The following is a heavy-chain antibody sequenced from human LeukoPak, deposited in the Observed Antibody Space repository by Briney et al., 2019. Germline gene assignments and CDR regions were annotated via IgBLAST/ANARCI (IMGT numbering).Heavy chain of an antibody. J-gene: IGHJ4*02. Sequence: GGSLRLSCAASGFTFSTYAMGWVRQAPGKGLEWVSTISGSGGSTDYADSVKGRFTISRDNSKNTLYLQMNSLRAEDTAVYYCAKDRTLYGDYLDSWGQGTLVTVSS. D-gene: IGHD3-16*01. V-gene: IGHV3-23*01. CDR3: AKDRTLYGDYLDS. CDR2: ISGSGGST. CDR1: GFTFSTYA.